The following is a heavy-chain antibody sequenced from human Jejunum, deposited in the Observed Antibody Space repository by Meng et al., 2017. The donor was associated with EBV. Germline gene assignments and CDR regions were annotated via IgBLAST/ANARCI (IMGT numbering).Heavy chain of an antibody. CDR2: INENGRTT. V-gene: IGHV3-74*01. CDR3: SRDLAGPYDD. Sequence: EGRVVEPGGALCPLGGSLRLSCAASGFTFSTYWMQWVRQAPGKGLVWISRINENGRTTTYADSVKGRFTISRDNTKNTLYLQMNNLRAEDTAVYFCSRDLAGPYDDWGQGTLVTVSS. J-gene: IGHJ4*02. CDR1: GFTFSTYW.